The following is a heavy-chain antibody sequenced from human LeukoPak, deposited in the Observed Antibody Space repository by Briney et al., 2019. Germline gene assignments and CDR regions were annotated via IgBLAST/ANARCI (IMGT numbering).Heavy chain of an antibody. CDR2: ISSGGVNT. CDR1: GFTFSTYA. CDR3: AREEAPMGGSSFDY. J-gene: IGHJ4*02. Sequence: GGSLRLSCAASGFTFSTYAMHWVRQAPGKGLEHVPSISSGGVNTYYADSVRGRFTISRDNSKNTLYLHMGSLRAEDMAVYYCAREEAPMGGSSFDYWGQGTLVTVSS. D-gene: IGHD1-26*01. V-gene: IGHV3-64*02.